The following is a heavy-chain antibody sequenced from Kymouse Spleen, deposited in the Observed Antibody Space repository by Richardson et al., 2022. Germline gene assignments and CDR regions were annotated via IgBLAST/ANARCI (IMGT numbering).Heavy chain of an antibody. D-gene: IGHD3-3*01. CDR1: GGSVSSGSYY. Sequence: QVQLQESGPGLVKPSETLSLTCTVSGGSVSSGSYYWSWIRQPPGKGLEWIGYIYYSGSTNYNPSLKSRVTISVDTSKNQFSLKLSSVTAADTAVYYCAREIFGVVRWFDPWGQGTLVTVSS. CDR2: IYYSGST. J-gene: IGHJ5*02. V-gene: IGHV4-61*01. CDR3: AREIFGVVRWFDP.